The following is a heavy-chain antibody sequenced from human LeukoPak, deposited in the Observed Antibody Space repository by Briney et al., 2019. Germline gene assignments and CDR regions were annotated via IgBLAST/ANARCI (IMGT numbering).Heavy chain of an antibody. CDR1: GGSISSANYY. J-gene: IGHJ4*02. CDR2: IYYTGGT. Sequence: SETLSLTCTVSGGSISSANYYWNWIRQPPGKGLEWFGYIYYTGGTYYNPSLKSRVNISVDTSKYQFSLKLNSVTAADTAVYYCARDYGGYGRFDFWGQGTLVTVSS. CDR3: ARDYGGYGRFDF. D-gene: IGHD5-12*01. V-gene: IGHV4-30-4*08.